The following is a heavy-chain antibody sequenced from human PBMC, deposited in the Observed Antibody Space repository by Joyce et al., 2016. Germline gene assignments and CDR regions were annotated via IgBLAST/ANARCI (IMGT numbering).Heavy chain of an antibody. V-gene: IGHV4-31*03. Sequence: QVQLQESGPGLVKPSQTLSLTCSVSGGSVSSGGYFWGWIRQHGGKGLEWIGYIYNSGTTYYNSSLKGRTTMSVDTSKNQFSRTMTYVTAADTAVYYCARALGLRGGLDYWGQGSLLTVSS. J-gene: IGHJ4*02. D-gene: IGHD3-10*01. CDR1: GGSVSSGGYF. CDR3: ARALGLRGGLDY. CDR2: IYNSGTT.